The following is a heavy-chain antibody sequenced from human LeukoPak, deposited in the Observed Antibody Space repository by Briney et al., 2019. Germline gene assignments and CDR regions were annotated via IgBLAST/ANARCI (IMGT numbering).Heavy chain of an antibody. D-gene: IGHD2-15*01. J-gene: IGHJ6*03. CDR3: ARGFSGLVGWNYYYMDV. Sequence: GGSLRLSCAASGFTFSSYSMNWVRQAPGKGLEWVSSISSSSSYIYYADPVKGRFTISRDNAKNSLYLQMNSLRAEDTAVYYCARGFSGLVGWNYYYMDVWGKGTTVTVSS. CDR1: GFTFSSYS. V-gene: IGHV3-21*01. CDR2: ISSSSSYI.